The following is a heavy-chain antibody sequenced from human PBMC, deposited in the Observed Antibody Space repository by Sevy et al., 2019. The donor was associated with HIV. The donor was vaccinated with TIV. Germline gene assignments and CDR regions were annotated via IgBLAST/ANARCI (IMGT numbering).Heavy chain of an antibody. D-gene: IGHD3-16*01. V-gene: IGHV3-23*01. CDR2: ISGSGDTT. CDR1: GFTFSYYA. Sequence: GGCLRLSCAASGFTFSYYAMTWVRQAPGKGLEWVSAISGSGDTTYYAESVKGRFTISRDNSRVTLYLQINSLRAEDTAIYFCAKEGYRLPGADAIDIWGQGTMVTVSS. J-gene: IGHJ3*02. CDR3: AKEGYRLPGADAIDI.